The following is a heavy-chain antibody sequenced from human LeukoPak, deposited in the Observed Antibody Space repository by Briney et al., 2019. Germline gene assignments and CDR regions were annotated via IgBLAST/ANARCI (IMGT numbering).Heavy chain of an antibody. CDR1: GYTFTGYY. J-gene: IGHJ3*02. CDR2: INPNSGGT. CDR3: ARDSQYCSSGSCSPGASDI. D-gene: IGHD2-15*01. Sequence: RASVKVSCKASGYTFTGYYIHWVRQAPGQGLEWMGWINPNSGGTNYAQKFQGRVTMTRDTSISTAYMELSRLRSDDTAVYYCARDSQYCSSGSCSPGASDIWGQGTMVT. V-gene: IGHV1-2*02.